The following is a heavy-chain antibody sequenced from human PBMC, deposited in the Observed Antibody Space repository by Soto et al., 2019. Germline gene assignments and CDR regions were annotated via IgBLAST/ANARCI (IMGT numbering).Heavy chain of an antibody. D-gene: IGHD3-10*01. Sequence: SVKVSCKASGGTFSSYAISWVRQAPGQGLEWMGGIIPIFGTANYAQKFQGGVTITADESTSTAYMELSSLRSEDTAVYYCARAGRRVRGVSSSLTFDAFDIWGQGTMVT. J-gene: IGHJ3*02. CDR2: IIPIFGTA. CDR3: ARAGRRVRGVSSSLTFDAFDI. CDR1: GGTFSSYA. V-gene: IGHV1-69*13.